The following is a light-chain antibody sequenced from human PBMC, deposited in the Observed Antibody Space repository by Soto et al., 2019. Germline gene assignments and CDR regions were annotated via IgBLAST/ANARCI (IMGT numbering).Light chain of an antibody. CDR1: QSISSW. V-gene: IGKV1-5*01. CDR2: DAS. J-gene: IGKJ1*01. Sequence: DIQMTQSPSTLSGSVGDRVTFACRASQSISSWLAWYQQKPGKAPKLLIYDASSLESGVPSRFSGSGSGTDFTLTISSLQPDDFATYYCHQYQSYSFGQGTMVDVK. CDR3: HQYQSYS.